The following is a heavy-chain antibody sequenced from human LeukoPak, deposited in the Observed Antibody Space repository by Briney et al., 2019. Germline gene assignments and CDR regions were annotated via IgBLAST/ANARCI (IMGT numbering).Heavy chain of an antibody. V-gene: IGHV1-8*01. D-gene: IGHD3-16*01. Sequence: GASVKVSCKASRYTFTSYDINWVRQATGQGLEWMGWMNPNSGNTGYAQKFQGRVTMTRNTSISTAYMELSSLRSEDTAVYYCARGRYDYVWGSYYNWFDPWGQGTLVTVSS. CDR3: ARGRYDYVWGSYYNWFDP. J-gene: IGHJ5*02. CDR1: RYTFTSYD. CDR2: MNPNSGNT.